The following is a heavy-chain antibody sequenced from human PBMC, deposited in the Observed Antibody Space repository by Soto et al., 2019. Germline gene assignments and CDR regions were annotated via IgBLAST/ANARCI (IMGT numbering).Heavy chain of an antibody. Sequence: GASVKVSCKASGGTFSSYAISWVRQAPGQGLEWMGGIIPIFGTANYAQKFQGRVTITADESTSTAYMELSSLRSEDTAVYYCARDSYSSRWSEYYYYGMDFWGQGTTVTVSS. CDR3: ARDSYSSRWSEYYYYGMDF. CDR2: IIPIFGTA. D-gene: IGHD6-13*01. V-gene: IGHV1-69*13. CDR1: GGTFSSYA. J-gene: IGHJ6*02.